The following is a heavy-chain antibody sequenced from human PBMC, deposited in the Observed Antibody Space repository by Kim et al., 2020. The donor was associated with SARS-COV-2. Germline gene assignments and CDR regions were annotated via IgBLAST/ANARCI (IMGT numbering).Heavy chain of an antibody. J-gene: IGHJ4*02. CDR3: ARDGSGLDY. D-gene: IGHD3-10*01. CDR2: GGT. Sequence: GGTNYNPSLKSRVTISVDTSKNQFSLKLSSVTAADTAVYYCARDGSGLDYWGQGTLVTVSS. V-gene: IGHV4-59*01.